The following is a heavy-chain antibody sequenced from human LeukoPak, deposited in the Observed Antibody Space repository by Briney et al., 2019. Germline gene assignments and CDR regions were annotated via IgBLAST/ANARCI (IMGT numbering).Heavy chain of an antibody. Sequence: GGSLRLSCAASGFTVSSNYMSWVRQAPRKGLEWVSVIYSGGSTYYADSVKGRFTISRDNSKNTVYLQMNTLRAEDTALYYCARGGTLVRGGDPFDYWGQGTLVTVSS. CDR1: GFTVSSNY. D-gene: IGHD3-10*01. CDR2: IYSGGST. J-gene: IGHJ4*02. CDR3: ARGGTLVRGGDPFDY. V-gene: IGHV3-53*01.